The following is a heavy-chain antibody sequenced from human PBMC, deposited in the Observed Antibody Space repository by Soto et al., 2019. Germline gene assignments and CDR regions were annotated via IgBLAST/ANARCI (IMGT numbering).Heavy chain of an antibody. CDR2: ICSSGSSP. V-gene: IGHV3-23*01. CDR3: ARVEVPGDELDY. CDR1: GFTFSTYT. J-gene: IGHJ4*02. Sequence: GGSLRLSCVASGFTFSTYTMSWVRQAPGKGLEWVSVICSSGSSPYYADSVQGRFTISRDNSKNTLYLQMNSLRAEDTAVYYGARVEVPGDELDYWGQGTLVTVSS.